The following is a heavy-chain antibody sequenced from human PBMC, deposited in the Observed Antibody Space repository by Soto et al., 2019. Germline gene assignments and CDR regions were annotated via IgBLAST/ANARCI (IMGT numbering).Heavy chain of an antibody. CDR2: ISAYNGNT. CDR3: ARIGYCSSTSCPEP. Sequence: ASVKVSCKASGYTFTSYGISWVRQAPGQGLEWMGWISAYNGNTNYAQKLQGRVTMTTDTSTSTAYMELRSLRSDDTPVYYCARIGYCSSTSCPEPWGQGTLVTVSS. J-gene: IGHJ5*02. V-gene: IGHV1-18*01. CDR1: GYTFTSYG. D-gene: IGHD2-2*01.